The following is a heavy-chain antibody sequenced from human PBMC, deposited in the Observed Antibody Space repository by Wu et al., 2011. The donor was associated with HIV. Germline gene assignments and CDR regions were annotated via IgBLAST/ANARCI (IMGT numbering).Heavy chain of an antibody. CDR3: ARDESGTSSYYGMDV. CDR2: VNPVSGSA. J-gene: IGHJ6*02. V-gene: IGHV1-69*05. D-gene: IGHD1-26*01. CDR1: GGTFSRYG. Sequence: QVQLCSLGREVKKPGSSMQVSCKASGGTFSRYGISWVRQVPGQGLEWMGRVNPVSGSANFAQKFQGRITLTTDTSTNTAYMELRSLRSDDTAVYYCARDESGTSSYYGMDVWGQGTTVTVSS.